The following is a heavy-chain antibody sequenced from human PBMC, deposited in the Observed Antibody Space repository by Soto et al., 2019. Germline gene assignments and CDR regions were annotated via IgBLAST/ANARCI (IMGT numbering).Heavy chain of an antibody. V-gene: IGHV3-21*01. CDR1: GFTFSSYS. CDR3: ARDTIGVHDSNQGFDY. Sequence: GGSLRLSCAASGFTFSSYSMNWVRQAPGKGLEWVSSISSSSSYIYYADSVKGRFTISRDNAKNSLYLQMNSLRAEDTAVYYCARDTIGVHDSNQGFDYWGQGTLVTVSS. D-gene: IGHD1-1*01. CDR2: ISSSSSYI. J-gene: IGHJ4*02.